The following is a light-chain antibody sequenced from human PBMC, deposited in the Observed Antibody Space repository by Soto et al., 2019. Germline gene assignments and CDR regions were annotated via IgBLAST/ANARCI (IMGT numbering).Light chain of an antibody. CDR3: QQYGSSPRT. CDR1: QSVSSY. Sequence: EIVVTQSPATLSLSPGERATLSCRASQSVSSYLAWYQQKPGQAPRLLIYDASNRATGIPARFSGSGSGTDFTLTISSLEPEDFAVYYCQQYGSSPRTFGQGTKVEIK. V-gene: IGKV3-11*01. J-gene: IGKJ1*01. CDR2: DAS.